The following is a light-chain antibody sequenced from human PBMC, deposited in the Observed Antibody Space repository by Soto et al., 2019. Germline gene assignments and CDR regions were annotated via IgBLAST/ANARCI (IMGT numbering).Light chain of an antibody. Sequence: QSVLTQLASVSRSPGQSITISCTGSSSDIGAYDYVSWYQQRPVKAPKLMIFDVTNRPSGVSDRFSGSKSGNTASLTISGLQTEDEAASYCSSYTSSSTPYVFGTGTEVP. CDR2: DVT. J-gene: IGLJ1*01. V-gene: IGLV2-14*01. CDR1: SSDIGAYDY. CDR3: SSYTSSSTPYV.